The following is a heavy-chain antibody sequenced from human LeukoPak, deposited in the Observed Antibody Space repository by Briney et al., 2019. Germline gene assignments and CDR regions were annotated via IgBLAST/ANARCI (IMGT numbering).Heavy chain of an antibody. D-gene: IGHD3-3*01. J-gene: IGHJ6*02. Sequence: GRSLRLSCVASGFTFKSHNMNWVRQAPGKGLEWVSFTSGDSKVIYYADSVKGRFTISRDNAKNSLYLQMNSLRADDTAVYYCGRDGGVAYGLDVWGQGTTVTVSS. CDR2: TSGDSKVI. CDR3: GRDGGVAYGLDV. CDR1: GFTFKSHN. V-gene: IGHV3-48*01.